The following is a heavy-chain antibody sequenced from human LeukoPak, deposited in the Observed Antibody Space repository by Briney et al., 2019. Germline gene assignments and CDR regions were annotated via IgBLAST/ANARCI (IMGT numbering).Heavy chain of an antibody. CDR3: ARHPFNFYGSGTHLNYFDY. D-gene: IGHD3-10*01. CDR1: GGSISSSY. J-gene: IGHJ4*02. CDR2: IYYSGST. Sequence: SETLSLTCTVSGGSISSSYWSWIRQPPGKGLEWIGYIYYSGSTNYNPSFKSRVAISVDTSKNQFSLKLSSVTAADTAVYYCARHPFNFYGSGTHLNYFDYWVQGTLVTVSS. V-gene: IGHV4-59*08.